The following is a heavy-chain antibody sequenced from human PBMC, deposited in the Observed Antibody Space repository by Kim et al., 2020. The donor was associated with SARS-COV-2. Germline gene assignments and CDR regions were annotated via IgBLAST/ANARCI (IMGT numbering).Heavy chain of an antibody. CDR1: GFTFSSYE. CDR3: ARDSVAAAGPPPTVDY. J-gene: IGHJ4*02. Sequence: GGSLRLSCAASGFTFSSYEMNWVRQAPGKGLEWVSYISSSGSTIYYADSVKGRFTISRDNAKNSLYLQMNSLRAEDTAVYYCARDSVAAAGPPPTVDYWGQGTLVTVSS. CDR2: ISSSGSTI. D-gene: IGHD6-13*01. V-gene: IGHV3-48*03.